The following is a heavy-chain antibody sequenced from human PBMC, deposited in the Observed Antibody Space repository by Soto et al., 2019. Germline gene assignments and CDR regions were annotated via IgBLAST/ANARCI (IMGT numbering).Heavy chain of an antibody. CDR2: ISGRGGST. D-gene: IGHD3-3*01. CDR1: GFVFSGYC. CDR3: AKWSAPPYYYGMDV. J-gene: IGHJ6*02. V-gene: IGHV3-23*01. Sequence: PGGSLRLTFADAGFVFSGYCRNWVRQAPGKGLEWVSRISGRGGSTYYADSVKGRFTISRDNSKNTLYLQMNSLRAEDTAVYYCAKWSAPPYYYGMDVWGQGTTLTVSS.